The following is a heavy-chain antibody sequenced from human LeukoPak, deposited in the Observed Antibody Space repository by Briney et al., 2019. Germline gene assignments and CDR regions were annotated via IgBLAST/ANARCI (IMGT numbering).Heavy chain of an antibody. D-gene: IGHD6-19*01. Sequence: PSETLFLTCSVSGGSISSTTYYWGWIRQPPGKGLEWIGYIYYSGSTNYNPSLKSRVTISVDTSKNQFSLELSSVTPADTAVYYCARAKYSSGWFDPWGQGTLVTVSS. V-gene: IGHV4-61*05. CDR1: GGSISSTTYY. CDR3: ARAKYSSGWFDP. J-gene: IGHJ5*02. CDR2: IYYSGST.